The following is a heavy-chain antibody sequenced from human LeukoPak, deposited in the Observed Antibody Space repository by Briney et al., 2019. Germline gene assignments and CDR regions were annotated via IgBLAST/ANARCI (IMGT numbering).Heavy chain of an antibody. V-gene: IGHV3-23*01. CDR3: AKDFWQQLVPGLDYYGMDV. Sequence: GGSLRLSCAASGFSFNRYAMSWVRQAPGKGLEWVSAISGSADSTYYADSVKGRFTISRDNSKNTLYLQMNSLRAEDTAVYYCAKDFWQQLVPGLDYYGMDVWGQGTTVTVSS. D-gene: IGHD6-13*01. CDR2: ISGSADST. J-gene: IGHJ6*02. CDR1: GFSFNRYA.